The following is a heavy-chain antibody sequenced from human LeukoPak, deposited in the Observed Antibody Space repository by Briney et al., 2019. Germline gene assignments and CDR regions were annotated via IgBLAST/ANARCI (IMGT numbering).Heavy chain of an antibody. CDR1: GGSFSGYY. D-gene: IGHD2-2*01. J-gene: IGHJ3*02. CDR2: INHSGST. CDR3: ARHLIVVVPAAIRDAFDI. V-gene: IGHV4-34*01. Sequence: TSSETLSLTCAVYGGSFSGYYWSWIRQPPGKGLEWIGEINHSGSTNYNPSLKSRVTISVDTSKNQFSLKLSSVTAADTAVYYCARHLIVVVPAAIRDAFDIWGQGTMVTVSS.